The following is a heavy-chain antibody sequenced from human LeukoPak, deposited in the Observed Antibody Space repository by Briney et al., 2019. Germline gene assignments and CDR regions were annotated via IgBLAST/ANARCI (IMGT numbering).Heavy chain of an antibody. J-gene: IGHJ6*03. V-gene: IGHV4-59*01. D-gene: IGHD3-3*01. Sequence: RPSETLSLTCTVSGGSISSYYWSWIRQPPGKGLEWIGYINYSGSTNYNPSLKSRVTISVDTSKNQFSLKLSSVTAADTAVYYCARVPRAWSGYTYYYYYMDVWGKGTTVTVSS. CDR1: GGSISSYY. CDR2: INYSGST. CDR3: ARVPRAWSGYTYYYYYMDV.